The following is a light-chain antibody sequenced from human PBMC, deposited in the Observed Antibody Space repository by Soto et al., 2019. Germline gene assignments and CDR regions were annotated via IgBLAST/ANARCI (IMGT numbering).Light chain of an antibody. CDR3: QQYNSYSMYT. V-gene: IGKV1-5*01. CDR2: DAS. J-gene: IGKJ2*01. Sequence: DIQMTPSPCTRSASFVYRFTITCPASQSISSWLAWYQQKPGKAPKLLIYDASSLESGVPSRFSGSGSGTEFTLTISSLQPDDFATYYCQQYNSYSMYTFGQGTKVDIK. CDR1: QSISSW.